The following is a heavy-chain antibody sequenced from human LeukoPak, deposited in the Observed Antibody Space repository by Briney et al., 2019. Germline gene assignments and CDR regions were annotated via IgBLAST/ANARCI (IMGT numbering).Heavy chain of an antibody. CDR3: ANLMGTAYFYVMDV. CDR2: INPSSGGT. D-gene: IGHD7-27*01. CDR1: GYTFTDYY. J-gene: IGHJ6*02. Sequence: ASVKVSCKASGYTFTDYYIHWVRQAPGQGLEWMGWINPSSGGTKFAQEFQGRVAMTRDTSISTAYMELSRLSSDDTAVYYCANLMGTAYFYVMDVWGQGTTVTVSS. V-gene: IGHV1-2*02.